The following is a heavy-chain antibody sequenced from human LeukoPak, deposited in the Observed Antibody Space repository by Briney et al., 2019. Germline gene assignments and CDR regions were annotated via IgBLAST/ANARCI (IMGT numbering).Heavy chain of an antibody. CDR3: ARDRGWVSHPPDYFDY. V-gene: IGHV1-18*01. CDR2: SAYNRKT. J-gene: IGHJ4*02. Sequence: SAYNRKTNYGQKLQGRVTMTTHTSTSTAYMELRSLRSDDTAVYYCARDRGWVSHPPDYFDYWGQGTLVTVSS. D-gene: IGHD3-10*01.